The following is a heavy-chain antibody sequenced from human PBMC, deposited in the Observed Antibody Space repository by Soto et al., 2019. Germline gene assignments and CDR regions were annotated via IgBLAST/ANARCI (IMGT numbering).Heavy chain of an antibody. V-gene: IGHV4-59*01. J-gene: IGHJ4*02. CDR1: AGSISSYY. CDR3: ARGKFLTMVRGVTFDY. Sequence: QVQLQESGPGLVKPSETLSLTCTVSAGSISSYYWSWIREPPGKGLEWIGYIYYSGSTNYNPSLKSRVTISVYTSKNQFSLKLSSVTAADTAVYYCARGKFLTMVRGVTFDYWGQGTLVTVSS. CDR2: IYYSGST. D-gene: IGHD3-10*01.